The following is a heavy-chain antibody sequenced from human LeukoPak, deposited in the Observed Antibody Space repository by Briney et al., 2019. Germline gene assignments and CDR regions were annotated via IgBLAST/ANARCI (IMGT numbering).Heavy chain of an antibody. V-gene: IGHV4-59*08. CDR2: IYYSGST. Sequence: PSETLSLTCTVSGGSMSSYYWSWIRQPPGKGLEWIGYIYYSGSTNYNPSLKSRVTISVDTSKNQFSLKLTSVSAADTAVYYCARHSRSSIFGVVMAVSYWGQGTLVTVSS. CDR1: GGSMSSYY. CDR3: ARHSRSSIFGVVMAVSY. D-gene: IGHD3-3*01. J-gene: IGHJ4*02.